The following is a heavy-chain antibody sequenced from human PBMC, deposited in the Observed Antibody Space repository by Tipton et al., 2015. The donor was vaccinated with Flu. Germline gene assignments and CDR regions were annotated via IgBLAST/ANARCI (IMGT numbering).Heavy chain of an antibody. J-gene: IGHJ6*02. D-gene: IGHD2-21*01. CDR3: AKGYSYYYYYSSDV. CDR2: ITWNSGSI. CDR1: GFTFGDYA. V-gene: IGHV3-9*01. Sequence: SLRLSCAASGFTFGDYAMHWVRQAPGKGLEWVSGITWNSGSIAYADSVKGRFTISRDNAKNSLYLQMGSLRAEDTALYFCAKGYSYYYYYSSDVWGQGTTVTVSS.